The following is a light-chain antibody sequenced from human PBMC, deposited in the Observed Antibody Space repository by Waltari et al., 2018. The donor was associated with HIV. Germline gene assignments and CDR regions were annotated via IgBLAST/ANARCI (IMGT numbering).Light chain of an antibody. CDR2: DAY. J-gene: IGKJ2*01. V-gene: IGKV1-33*01. Sequence: DIPTTQSPSPLSASVGYRVPLTCQASQDISNHLNWYQLNLGKAPKLLIYDAYNREIGVPSRFSGRRYGTDCTFIISSLQPDDIGRYYCQQYDGPPYTFGQGTKL. CDR3: QQYDGPPYT. CDR1: QDISNH.